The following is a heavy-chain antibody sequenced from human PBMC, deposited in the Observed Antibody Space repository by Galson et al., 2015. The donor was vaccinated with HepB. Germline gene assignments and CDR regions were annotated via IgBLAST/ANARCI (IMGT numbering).Heavy chain of an antibody. CDR2: ISSDGSNK. J-gene: IGHJ6*02. Sequence: SLRLSCAASGFTFSSYGMHWVRQAPGKGLEWVAGISSDGSNKYYADSVKGRFTISRDNSKNTLYLQMSSLRAEDTAVYYCAKDGYYTNAYYYYAMDVWCQGSPVTVYS. CDR3: AKDGYYTNAYYYYAMDV. V-gene: IGHV3-30*18. CDR1: GFTFSSYG. D-gene: IGHD4-11*01.